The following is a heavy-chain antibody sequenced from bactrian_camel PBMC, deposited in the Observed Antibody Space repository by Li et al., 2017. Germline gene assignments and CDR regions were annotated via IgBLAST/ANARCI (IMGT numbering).Heavy chain of an antibody. CDR2: IDNDGGT. D-gene: IGHD1*01. Sequence: VQLVESGGGLVQPGGSLRLSCAASRKLYSAYCMAYFRQAPGKERETVAAIDNDGGTWYADFVKGRFIISKDHAANTMFLQMNGLKAEDTAMYYCALYEAYGGRCSLREDFYDYWGPGTQVTVS. CDR1: RKLYSAYC. CDR3: ALYEAYGGRCSLREDFYDY. V-gene: IGHV3S53*01. J-gene: IGHJ4*01.